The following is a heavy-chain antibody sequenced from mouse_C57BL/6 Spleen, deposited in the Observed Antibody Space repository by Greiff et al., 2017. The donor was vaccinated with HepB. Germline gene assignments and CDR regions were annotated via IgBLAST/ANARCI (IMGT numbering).Heavy chain of an antibody. CDR1: GYTFTSYW. V-gene: IGHV1-50*01. CDR2: IDPSDSYT. CDR3: ARIISTSYAMDY. D-gene: IGHD1-2*01. J-gene: IGHJ4*01. Sequence: QVQLQQPGAELVKPGASVKLSCKASGYTFTSYWMQWVKQRPGQGLEWIGEIDPSDSYTNYNQKFKGKATLTVDTSSSTAYMQLSSLTSEDAAVYYCARIISTSYAMDYWGQGTSVTVSS.